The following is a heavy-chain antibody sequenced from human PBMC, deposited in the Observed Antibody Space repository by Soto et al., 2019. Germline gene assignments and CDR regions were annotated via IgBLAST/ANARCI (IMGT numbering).Heavy chain of an antibody. CDR1: GFTFSNYA. J-gene: IGHJ4*02. Sequence: GGSLRLSCAASGFTFSNYAMNWVRQAPGKGLEWVSTISGGGVNTYYADSVKGRFTISRDNSKNTLYLQMNSLRAEDTAVYYCAKVPLNSKIGFDYWGQGTLVTVSS. V-gene: IGHV3-23*01. CDR3: AKVPLNSKIGFDY. D-gene: IGHD3-22*01. CDR2: ISGGGVNT.